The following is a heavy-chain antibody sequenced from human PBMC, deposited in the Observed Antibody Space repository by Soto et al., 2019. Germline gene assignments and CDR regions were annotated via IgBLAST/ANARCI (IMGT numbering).Heavy chain of an antibody. Sequence: QVVLVQSGAEVKRPGSSLNVSCSASGGLITAYSISWLRQAPGHRLEWMGGGLPISPVADSAQKFQDRITMTADTATSSFYLHLSSLRSEDTAVYFCAAQKLYFPSHQGPIDYWGQGTPVIVSS. CDR2: GLPISPVA. D-gene: IGHD2-8*01. J-gene: IGHJ4*02. CDR1: GGLITAYS. V-gene: IGHV1-69*17. CDR3: AAQKLYFPSHQGPIDY.